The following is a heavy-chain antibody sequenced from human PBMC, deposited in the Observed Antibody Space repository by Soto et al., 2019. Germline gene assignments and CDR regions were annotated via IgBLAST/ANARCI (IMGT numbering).Heavy chain of an antibody. D-gene: IGHD3-10*01. Sequence: SETLSLTCTVSGGSISSSSYYWGWIRQPPGKGLEWIGSIYYSGSTYYNPSLKSRVTISVDTSKNQFSLKLSSVTAADTAVYYCARGVNAVYFDYWGQGTLVTVSS. CDR3: ARGVNAVYFDY. CDR2: IYYSGST. V-gene: IGHV4-39*01. CDR1: GGSISSSSYY. J-gene: IGHJ4*02.